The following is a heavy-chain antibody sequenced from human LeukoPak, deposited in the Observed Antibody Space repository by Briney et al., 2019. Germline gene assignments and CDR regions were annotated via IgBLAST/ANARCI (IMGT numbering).Heavy chain of an antibody. D-gene: IGHD6-6*01. V-gene: IGHV1-18*01. Sequence: ASVKVSCKASGYTFTSYGISWVRQAPGQGLEWMGWISAYNGNTNYAQKLQGRVTITADKSTSTAYMELSSLRSEDTAVYYCAKMWGGSSRNYYYGMDVWGQGTTVTVSS. CDR2: ISAYNGNT. CDR3: AKMWGGSSRNYYYGMDV. CDR1: GYTFTSYG. J-gene: IGHJ6*02.